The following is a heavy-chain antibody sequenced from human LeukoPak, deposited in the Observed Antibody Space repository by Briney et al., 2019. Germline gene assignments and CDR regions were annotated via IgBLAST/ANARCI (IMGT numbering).Heavy chain of an antibody. CDR2: IIPILGIA. CDR3: AIDTAMGERAFDI. J-gene: IGHJ3*02. D-gene: IGHD5-18*01. Sequence: ASVKVSCKASGGTFSSYAISWVRQAPGQGLEWMGRIIPILGIANYAQKFQGRVTITADKSTSTAYMELSSLRSEDTAVYYCAIDTAMGERAFDIWGQGTMVTVSS. V-gene: IGHV1-69*04. CDR1: GGTFSSYA.